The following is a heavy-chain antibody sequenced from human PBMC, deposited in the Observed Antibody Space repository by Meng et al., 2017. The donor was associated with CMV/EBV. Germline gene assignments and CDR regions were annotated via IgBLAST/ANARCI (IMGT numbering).Heavy chain of an antibody. V-gene: IGHV3-48*03. CDR2: INRGDSVI. Sequence: GGSLRLSCSFSTFTLSNHDMNWVRQAPGKGLEWLSHINRGDSVIAYADSVRGRFTISRDIAKNSPYLQMNSLGVEDTALYYCTKDKGISGYSMDVWGQGTTVTVSS. CDR1: TFTLSNHD. J-gene: IGHJ6*02. D-gene: IGHD3-3*01. CDR3: TKDKGISGYSMDV.